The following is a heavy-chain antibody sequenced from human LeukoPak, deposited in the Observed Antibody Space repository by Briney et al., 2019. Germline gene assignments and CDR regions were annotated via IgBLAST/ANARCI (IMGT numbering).Heavy chain of an antibody. CDR1: GFTVSSNY. D-gene: IGHD6-13*01. Sequence: PGGSLRLSCAASGFTVSSNYMSWVRQAPGKVLEWGSVIYSGGSTYYADSVKGRFTISRHNSKNTLYLQMNSLRAEDTAAYYCARGGAAGGGYFDYWGQGTLVTVSS. V-gene: IGHV3-53*04. J-gene: IGHJ4*02. CDR3: ARGGAAGGGYFDY. CDR2: IYSGGST.